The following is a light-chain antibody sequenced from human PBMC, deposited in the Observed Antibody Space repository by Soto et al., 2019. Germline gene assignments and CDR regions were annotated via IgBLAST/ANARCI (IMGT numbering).Light chain of an antibody. J-gene: IGKJ1*01. CDR1: QSVGSTY. CDR2: GAS. Sequence: EIVLTQSPGTLSLSPGERATLSCRASQSVGSTYLAWYQQKPGQAPRLLIYGASSRATGIPDRFSGSGSGAGFTLTISRLEPEDFAVYYCQHYGSSPTFGQGTTVEIK. CDR3: QHYGSSPT. V-gene: IGKV3-20*01.